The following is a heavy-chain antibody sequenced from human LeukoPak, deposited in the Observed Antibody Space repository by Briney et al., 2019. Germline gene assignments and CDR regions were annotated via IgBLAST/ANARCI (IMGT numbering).Heavy chain of an antibody. CDR2: ISSSSSYI. V-gene: IGHV3-21*01. Sequence: GGSLRLSCAASGFTFSSYSMNWVRQAPGKGLEWVSSISSSSSYIYYADSVKGRFTISRDNAKNSLYLQMNSLRAGGTALYYCARDIHSSSWPYYYYYYMDVWGKGTTVTVSS. CDR3: ARDIHSSSWPYYYYYYMDV. J-gene: IGHJ6*03. D-gene: IGHD6-13*01. CDR1: GFTFSSYS.